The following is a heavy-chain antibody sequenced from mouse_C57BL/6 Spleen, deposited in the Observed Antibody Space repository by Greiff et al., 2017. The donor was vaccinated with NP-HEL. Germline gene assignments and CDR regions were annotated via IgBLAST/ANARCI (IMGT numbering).Heavy chain of an antibody. V-gene: IGHV1-18*01. J-gene: IGHJ3*01. CDR2: INPNNGGT. D-gene: IGHD2-4*01. CDR3: ARSYYDYDNWFAD. Sequence: VQLQQSGPELVKPGASVKIPCKASGYTFTDYNMDWVKQSHGKSLEWIGDINPNNGGTIYNQKFKGKATLTVDKSSSTAYMELRSLTSEDTAVYYCARSYYDYDNWFADWGQGTLVTVSA. CDR1: GYTFTDYN.